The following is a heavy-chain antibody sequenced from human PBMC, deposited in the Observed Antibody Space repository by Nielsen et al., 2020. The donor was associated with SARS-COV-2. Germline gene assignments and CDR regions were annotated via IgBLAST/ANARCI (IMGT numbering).Heavy chain of an antibody. D-gene: IGHD3-9*01. V-gene: IGHV1-2*06. CDR1: GYTFTDYY. CDR3: ARDVNLTGYYSY. J-gene: IGHJ4*02. CDR2: VNPITGGT. Sequence: ASVKVSCKASGYTFTDYYVHWVRQAPGEGLEWVGRVNPITGGTNYAQKFQGRVTMTRDTYITTVYMELSSLRSEDTAVYYCARDVNLTGYYSYWGQGTLVTVSS.